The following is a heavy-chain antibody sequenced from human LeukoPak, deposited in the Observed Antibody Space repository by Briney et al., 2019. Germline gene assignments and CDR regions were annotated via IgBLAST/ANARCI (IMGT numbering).Heavy chain of an antibody. V-gene: IGHV3-30*04. CDR1: GFTFSSYA. CDR3: TRPPVITVFYDYFDY. D-gene: IGHD2/OR15-2a*01. CDR2: ISYDGSNK. Sequence: PGRSLRLSCAASGFTFSSYAMHWVRQAPGKGLEWVAVISYDGSNKYYADSVKGRFTISRDNSKNTLYLQMNSPRAEDTAVYYCTRPPVITVFYDYFDYWGQGTLVTVSS. J-gene: IGHJ4*02.